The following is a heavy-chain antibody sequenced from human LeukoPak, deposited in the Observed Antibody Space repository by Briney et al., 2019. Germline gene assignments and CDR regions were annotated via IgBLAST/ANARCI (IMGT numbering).Heavy chain of an antibody. CDR3: ARQKGKRWLQASGVNWFDP. J-gene: IGHJ5*02. CDR1: GGSFSGYY. D-gene: IGHD5-24*01. V-gene: IGHV4-34*01. CDR2: INHSGST. Sequence: KPSETLSLTCAVYGGSFSGYYWSWIRQPPGKGLEWSAEINHSGSTNYNPSLKSRVTISVDTSKNQFSLKLSSVTAADTAVYYCARQKGKRWLQASGVNWFDPWGQGTLVTVSS.